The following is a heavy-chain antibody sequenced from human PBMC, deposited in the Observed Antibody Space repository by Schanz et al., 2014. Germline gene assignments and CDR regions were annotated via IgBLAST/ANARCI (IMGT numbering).Heavy chain of an antibody. J-gene: IGHJ6*02. D-gene: IGHD3-10*01. CDR2: IGILGDT. V-gene: IGHV3-13*01. CDR1: GGDLRGKA. Sequence: VQLGESGGALVQPGGSLRLSCGGFGGDLRGKAVPWVRQAPGKGLEWVSSIGILGDTYYGDSVKGRFTISRDSLHMNDVIGGDTAVYYCARGGSNREFYTVMDVWGRGTTVTVS. CDR3: ARGGSNREFYTVMDV.